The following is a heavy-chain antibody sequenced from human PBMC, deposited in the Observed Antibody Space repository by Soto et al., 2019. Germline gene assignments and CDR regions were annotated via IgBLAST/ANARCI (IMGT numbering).Heavy chain of an antibody. CDR3: TTAQRGYSYGYYDY. CDR2: IKSKTDGGTT. CDR1: GFTFSNAW. D-gene: IGHD5-18*01. Sequence: EVQLVESGGGLVKPGGSLRLSCAASGFTFSNAWMSWVRQAPGKGLEWVGRIKSKTDGGTTDYAAPVKGRFTISRDDSKNTLYLQMNSLKTEDTAVYYCTTAQRGYSYGYYDYWGQGTLVTVSS. J-gene: IGHJ4*02. V-gene: IGHV3-15*01.